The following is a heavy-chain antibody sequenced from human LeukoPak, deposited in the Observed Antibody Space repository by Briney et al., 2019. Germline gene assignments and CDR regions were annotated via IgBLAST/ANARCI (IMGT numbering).Heavy chain of an antibody. V-gene: IGHV3-21*06. CDR2: ISSRGSYA. CDR1: GFTFSNYN. CDR3: ARIDAFDI. Sequence: GGSLRLSCAASGFTFSNYNMNWVRQAPGKGLEWVSYISSRGSYAYYADSVKGRFTISRDNAKNSLYLQMNSLRAEDTAVYYCARIDAFDIWGQGTMVTVSS. J-gene: IGHJ3*02.